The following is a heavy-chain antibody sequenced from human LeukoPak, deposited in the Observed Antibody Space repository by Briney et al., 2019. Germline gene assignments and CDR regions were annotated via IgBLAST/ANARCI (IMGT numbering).Heavy chain of an antibody. D-gene: IGHD3-10*01. V-gene: IGHV4-59*01. Sequence: SETLSLTCTVSGGSINSYYWSWIRQPPGKGLEWIGYIYSSGTTNYNPSLKSRVTISVDTSKNQFSLKLSSVTAADTAVYYCARETGVNWFDPWGQGTLVTVSS. J-gene: IGHJ5*02. CDR3: ARETGVNWFDP. CDR1: GGSINSYY. CDR2: IYSSGTT.